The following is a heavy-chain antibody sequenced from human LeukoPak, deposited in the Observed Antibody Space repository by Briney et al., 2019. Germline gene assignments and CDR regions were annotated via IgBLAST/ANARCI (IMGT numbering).Heavy chain of an antibody. V-gene: IGHV3-23*01. Sequence: PGGSLRLSCAASGFTFSSYDMTWVRQTPGKGLQWVALISRSGGTTYYADSVKGPFTISRDNSKNTLYLQMTSLRAEDTAEYYCAKRGGTESFYYYYYMDVWGKGTTVTVSS. CDR2: ISRSGGTT. J-gene: IGHJ6*03. CDR1: GFTFSSYD. D-gene: IGHD2-15*01. CDR3: AKRGGTESFYYYYYMDV.